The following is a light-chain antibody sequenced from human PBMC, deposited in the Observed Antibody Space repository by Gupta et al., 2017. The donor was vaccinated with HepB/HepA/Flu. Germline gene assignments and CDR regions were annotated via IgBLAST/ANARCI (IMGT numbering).Light chain of an antibody. CDR1: NSNIGSDT. CDR3: AAWEDSLNGWV. V-gene: IGLV1-44*01. Sequence: SVLTQPPSASGTPGQRVTLSCSGSNSNIGSDTVNWYQQLPGTAPKLVIYSNNQRPSGVPDRFSGSKSGTSASLAISGLQAEDEADYYCAAWEDSLNGWVFGGGTKLTVL. J-gene: IGLJ3*02. CDR2: SNN.